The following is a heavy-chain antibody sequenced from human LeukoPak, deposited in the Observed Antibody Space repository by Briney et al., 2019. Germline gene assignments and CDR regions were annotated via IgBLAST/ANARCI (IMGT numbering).Heavy chain of an antibody. D-gene: IGHD6-13*01. CDR1: EFTFSSYW. J-gene: IGHJ4*02. CDR2: ISSSSSYI. CDR3: ASWAAAGPFDY. V-gene: IGHV3-21*01. Sequence: PGGSLRLSCAASEFTFSSYWMSWVRQAPGKGLEWVSSISSSSSYIYYADSVKGRFTISRDNAKNSLYLQMNSLRAEDTAVYYCASWAAAGPFDYWGQGTLVTVSS.